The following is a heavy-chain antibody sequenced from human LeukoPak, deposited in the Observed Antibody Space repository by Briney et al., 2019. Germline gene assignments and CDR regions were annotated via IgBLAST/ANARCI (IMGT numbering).Heavy chain of an antibody. Sequence: PSETLSLTCAVYGGSFSGYYWSWIRQPPGKGLEWIGEINHSGSTNYNPSLKGRVTISVDTSKNQFTLKLSSVTAADTAVYYCARDHHGDYLLGINWFDPWGQGTLVTVSS. CDR1: GGSFSGYY. J-gene: IGHJ5*02. V-gene: IGHV4-34*01. CDR3: ARDHHGDYLLGINWFDP. D-gene: IGHD4-17*01. CDR2: INHSGST.